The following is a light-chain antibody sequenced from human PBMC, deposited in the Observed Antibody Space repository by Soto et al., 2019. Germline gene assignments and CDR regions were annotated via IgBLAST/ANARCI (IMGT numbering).Light chain of an antibody. Sequence: EIVLTQSPATLSLSPEEIATLSCRASQSLSNFLAWYQQKPGQAPRLLIYDASSRAIGIPVMFSGSGSGTDFTLTFSYLEPEDFALYYCQQRSNLVTFGPGTTVEIQ. CDR3: QQRSNLVT. CDR1: QSLSNF. V-gene: IGKV3-11*01. CDR2: DAS. J-gene: IGKJ3*01.